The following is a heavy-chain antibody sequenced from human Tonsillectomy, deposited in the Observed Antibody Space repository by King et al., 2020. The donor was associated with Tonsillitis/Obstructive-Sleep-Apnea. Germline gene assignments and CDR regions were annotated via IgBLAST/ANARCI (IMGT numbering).Heavy chain of an antibody. CDR3: TRDREYSSGWYVLNNYYYYYYMDV. CDR2: IRSKAYGGTT. Sequence: EVQLVESGGGLVKPGRSLRLSCTASGFTFGDYAMSWFRQAPGKGLEWVGFIRSKAYGGTTEYAASVKGRFTISRDDSKSIAYLQMNSLKTEDTAVYYCTRDREYSSGWYVLNNYYYYYYMDVWGKGTTVTVSS. CDR1: GFTFGDYA. V-gene: IGHV3-49*05. D-gene: IGHD6-19*01. J-gene: IGHJ6*03.